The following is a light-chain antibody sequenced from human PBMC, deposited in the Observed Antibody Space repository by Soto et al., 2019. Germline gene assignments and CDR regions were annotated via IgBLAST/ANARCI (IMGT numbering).Light chain of an antibody. CDR1: QSVSSSY. CDR3: QQRSNWPPIT. Sequence: EIVLTQSPGTLSLSPGERATLSCRASQSVSSSYLAWYQQKPGQAPRLLIYDAYNRATGIPPRFSGSVSGTDFTLTISSLESEDSAVYYCQQRSNWPPITFGQGTRLEIK. J-gene: IGKJ5*01. CDR2: DAY. V-gene: IGKV3-11*01.